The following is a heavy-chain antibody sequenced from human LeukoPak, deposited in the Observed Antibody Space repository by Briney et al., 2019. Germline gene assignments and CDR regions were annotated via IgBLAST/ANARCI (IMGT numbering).Heavy chain of an antibody. Sequence: GGSLRLSCAASGFTFSSYVMHWVRQPPGKGLEWVAVISYDGSNEHYVDSVKGRFTISRDNSKNTLYVQMNSLRAEDTAVYYCARSGDTNRNWFDPWGRGTLVTVSS. J-gene: IGHJ5*02. CDR3: ARSGDTNRNWFDP. D-gene: IGHD1-14*01. CDR1: GFTFSSYV. V-gene: IGHV3-30-3*01. CDR2: ISYDGSNE.